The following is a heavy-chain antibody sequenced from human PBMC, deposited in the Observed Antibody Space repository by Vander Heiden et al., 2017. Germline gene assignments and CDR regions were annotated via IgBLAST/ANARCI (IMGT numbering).Heavy chain of an antibody. CDR1: VFSLSTSGVG. Sequence: QITLKESGPTLVKPTQTLTLTCTFSVFSLSTSGVGVGWIRPPPGKALEWLALIYWKSEKRYSPSLKSRPSITNDTSKTQLVLTMTNTDPMDTATHYCAHNLNVLIDNWFDPWGQGTRVTVSS. J-gene: IGHJ5*02. D-gene: IGHD2-8*01. V-gene: IGHV2-5*01. CDR3: AHNLNVLIDNWFDP. CDR2: IYWKSEK.